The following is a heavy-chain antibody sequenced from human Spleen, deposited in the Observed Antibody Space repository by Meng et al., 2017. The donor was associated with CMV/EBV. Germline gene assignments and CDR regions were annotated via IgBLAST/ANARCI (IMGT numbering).Heavy chain of an antibody. J-gene: IGHJ4*02. CDR1: GFTFSSYW. Sequence: GESLKISCAASGFTFSSYWMHWVRQAPGKGLVWVSRINSDGSSTSYADSVKGRFTISRDNAKNTLYLQMNSLRAEDTAVYYCATRRTGDLVDYWGQGTLVTVSS. CDR3: ATRRTGDLVDY. V-gene: IGHV3-74*01. D-gene: IGHD7-27*01. CDR2: INSDGSST.